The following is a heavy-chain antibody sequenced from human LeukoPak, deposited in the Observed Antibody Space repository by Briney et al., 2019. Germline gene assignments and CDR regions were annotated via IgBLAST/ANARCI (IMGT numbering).Heavy chain of an antibody. CDR2: IISDGSST. V-gene: IGHV3-74*01. Sequence: GGSLRLSCAASGFTFSSYWMYWVRQAPGKGLVWVSSIISDGSSTSYADSVKGRFTISRDNAKNTLYLQMDSLRPEDTAVYYCATIAAAGEYFDYWGQGTLVTVSS. CDR3: ATIAAAGEYFDY. CDR1: GFTFSSYW. J-gene: IGHJ4*02. D-gene: IGHD6-13*01.